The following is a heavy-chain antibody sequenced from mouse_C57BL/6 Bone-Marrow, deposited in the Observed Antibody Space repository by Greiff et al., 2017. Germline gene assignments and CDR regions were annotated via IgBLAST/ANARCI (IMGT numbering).Heavy chain of an antibody. J-gene: IGHJ2*01. CDR2: INPNNGGT. CDR1: GYTFTDYY. V-gene: IGHV1-26*01. CDR3: ARSVDY. Sequence: VQLQQSGPELVKPGASVKISCKASGYTFTDYYMNWVQQSHGKSLEWIGDINPNNGGTSYNQKFKGKATLTVDKSSSTAYIELRSLTSEDSAVYYCARSVDYWGQGTTLTVSS.